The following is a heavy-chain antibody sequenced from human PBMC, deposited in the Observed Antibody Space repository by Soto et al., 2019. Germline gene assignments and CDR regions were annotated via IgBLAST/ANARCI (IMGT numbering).Heavy chain of an antibody. CDR2: ISAYNGNT. CDR3: ARDPTRTPLRGRSNWFDP. J-gene: IGHJ5*02. V-gene: IGHV1-18*01. Sequence: GASVKVSCKASGYTFTSYGISWVRQAPGQGLEWMGWISAYNGNTNYAQKLQGRVTMTTDTSTSTAYMELRSLRSDDTAVYYCARDPTRTPLRGRSNWFDPWGQGTLVTVSS. CDR1: GYTFTSYG.